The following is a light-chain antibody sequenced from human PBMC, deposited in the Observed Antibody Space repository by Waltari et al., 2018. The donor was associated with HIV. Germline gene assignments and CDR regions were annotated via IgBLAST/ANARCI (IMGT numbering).Light chain of an antibody. CDR2: EVT. CDR1: NSDIGGYNY. Sequence: QSALTQPPSASGSPGQSVTISCTGTNSDIGGYNYVSWYQQHPGNAPKLVISEVTKRPSGVPGRFSGSKSGTTASLTVSGLQAEDEADYYCSSYANKNGFYVVFGGGTRLTVL. CDR3: SSYANKNGFYVV. J-gene: IGLJ2*01. V-gene: IGLV2-8*01.